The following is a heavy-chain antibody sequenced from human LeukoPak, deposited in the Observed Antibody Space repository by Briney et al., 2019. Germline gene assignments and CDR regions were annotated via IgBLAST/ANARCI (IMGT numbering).Heavy chain of an antibody. V-gene: IGHV1-18*01. Sequence: ASVKVSCKASGYTLTSYGISWVRQAPGQGLEWMGWISAYNGNTNYAQKLQRTVTMTTDTSTSTAYSELRSLRSDDTAVYYCARMTKGGYCSGGSRYSSYYYGMDVWGQGTTVTVSS. CDR3: ARMTKGGYCSGGSRYSSYYYGMDV. CDR1: GYTLTSYG. CDR2: ISAYNGNT. D-gene: IGHD2-15*01. J-gene: IGHJ6*02.